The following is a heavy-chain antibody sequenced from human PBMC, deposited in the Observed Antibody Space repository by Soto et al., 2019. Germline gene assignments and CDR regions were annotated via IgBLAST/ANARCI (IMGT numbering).Heavy chain of an antibody. CDR1: GFTFSTYW. J-gene: IGHJ4*02. V-gene: IGHV3-7*01. CDR2: MDQDGSET. Sequence: EVQLVESGGGLVQPGGSLRLSCAASGFTFSTYWMTCVRQPPGKGLEWVANMDQDGSETYYVDSVRGRFTVSRDNAKNSLYLQMNRLRGEDTAVYYCVCGGNFFIYWGQGTLGTVSP. CDR3: VCGGNFFIY. D-gene: IGHD3-16*01.